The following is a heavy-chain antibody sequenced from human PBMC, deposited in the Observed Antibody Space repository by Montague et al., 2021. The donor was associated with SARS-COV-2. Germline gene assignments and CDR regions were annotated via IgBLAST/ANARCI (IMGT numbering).Heavy chain of an antibody. V-gene: IGHV4-4*07. D-gene: IGHD2-2*01. CDR3: ARDSSTSCWGYWFNGLDA. CDR1: GGSINSYY. CDR2: SYTSSRT. J-gene: IGHJ5*02. Sequence: SETLSLTCSVSGGSINSYYWSWIRQPAGKGLELIGRSYTSSRTNHSPSLKIRVTISVDTSRNQHSLKLTSVTAAGAAVYYCARDSSTSCWGYWFNGLDAWGQGALVTVSS.